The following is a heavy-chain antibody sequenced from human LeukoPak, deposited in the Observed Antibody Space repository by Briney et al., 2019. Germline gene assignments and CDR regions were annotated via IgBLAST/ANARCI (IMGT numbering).Heavy chain of an antibody. CDR1: GASISSGGYY. D-gene: IGHD5/OR15-5a*01. V-gene: IGHV4-31*03. CDR3: ASLYAVAAFDL. Sequence: PSETLSLTCRVSGASISSGGYYWNWIRQHPGKGLEWIGNIYYGGNTYYNPSLKSRVTISRDTSANQFSLKLSSVTAADTAVYYCASLYAVAAFDLWGQGTMVTVSS. J-gene: IGHJ3*01. CDR2: IYYGGNT.